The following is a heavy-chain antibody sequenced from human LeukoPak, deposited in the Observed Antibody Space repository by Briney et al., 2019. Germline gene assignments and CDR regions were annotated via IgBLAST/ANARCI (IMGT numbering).Heavy chain of an antibody. J-gene: IGHJ4*02. Sequence: GGSLRLSCAASGFTFSTYWMHWVRQAPGKGLVWVSRTNNDGSSTVYADSVKGRFTISRDDAKNTLYLQMNSLRAEDTAVYYCARDLFYDSSGYYASDSWGQGTLVTVSS. CDR1: GFTFSTYW. D-gene: IGHD3-22*01. CDR2: TNNDGSST. CDR3: ARDLFYDSSGYYASDS. V-gene: IGHV3-74*01.